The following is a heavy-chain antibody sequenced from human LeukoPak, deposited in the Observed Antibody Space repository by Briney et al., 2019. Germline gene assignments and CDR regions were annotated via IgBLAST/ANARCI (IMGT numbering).Heavy chain of an antibody. CDR1: GGTFSSYA. D-gene: IGHD3-22*01. V-gene: IGHV1-69*13. Sequence: SVKVSCKASGGTFSSYAISWVRQAPGQGLEWMGGIIPIFGTANYAQKFQGRVTITADESTSTAYMELSSLRSEDTAVYYRARDLYYYDSSGPFDYWGQGTLVTVSS. J-gene: IGHJ4*02. CDR3: ARDLYYYDSSGPFDY. CDR2: IIPIFGTA.